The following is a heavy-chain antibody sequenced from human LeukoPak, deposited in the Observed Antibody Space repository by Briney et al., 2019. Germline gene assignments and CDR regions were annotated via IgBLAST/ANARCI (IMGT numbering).Heavy chain of an antibody. CDR1: GFTFSSTG. Sequence: LGGSLRLSCTASGFTFSSTGMHWVRQAPGKGLEWVSYIRYDGNNKYYGDSVKGRLTVSRDNSKNTLYLQMNSLRVEDTAVYYCARTYNPDYWGQGTLVTVSS. D-gene: IGHD1-14*01. CDR3: ARTYNPDY. V-gene: IGHV3-30*02. J-gene: IGHJ4*02. CDR2: IRYDGNNK.